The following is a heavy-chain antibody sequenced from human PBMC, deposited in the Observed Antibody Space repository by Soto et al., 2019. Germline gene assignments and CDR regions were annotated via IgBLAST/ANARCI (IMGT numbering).Heavy chain of an antibody. CDR2: IYYSGST. V-gene: IGHV4-4*02. Sequence: SETLSLTCAVSGGSISSSNWWSWVRQPPGKGLEWIGEIYYSGSTNYNPSLKSRVTISVDTSKNQFSLKLSSVTAADTAVYYCARLDYGDYFSYYYYYMDVWGKGTTVTVSS. CDR1: GGSISSSNW. CDR3: ARLDYGDYFSYYYYYMDV. D-gene: IGHD4-17*01. J-gene: IGHJ6*03.